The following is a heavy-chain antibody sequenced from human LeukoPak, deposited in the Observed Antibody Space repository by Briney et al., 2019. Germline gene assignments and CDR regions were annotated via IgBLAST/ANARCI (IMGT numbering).Heavy chain of an antibody. Sequence: ASVKVSCKTSGGTLSTSATNWVRQAPGQGLEWMGGIIPMFGRTNNAQKFQGRVTITTDGSTSTAYMELRSLRSEDTAAYYCARNPRYYSDTSGYYPFDYWGQGTLVTVSS. V-gene: IGHV1-69*05. J-gene: IGHJ4*02. D-gene: IGHD3-22*01. CDR3: ARNPRYYSDTSGYYPFDY. CDR1: GGTLSTSA. CDR2: IIPMFGRT.